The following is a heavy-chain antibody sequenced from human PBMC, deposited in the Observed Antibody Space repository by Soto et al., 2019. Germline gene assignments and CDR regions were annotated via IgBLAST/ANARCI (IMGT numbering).Heavy chain of an antibody. V-gene: IGHV1-8*01. D-gene: IGHD2-2*01. CDR1: GYTFTSYD. CDR2: MNPNSGNT. Sequence: ASVKVSCKASGYTFTSYDINWVRQATGQGLEWMGWMNPNSGNTGYAQKFQGRVTMTRNTSISAAYMELSSLRSEDTAVYYCARGDIVVVPAADRYYYYYGMDVWGQGTTVTAP. CDR3: ARGDIVVVPAADRYYYYYGMDV. J-gene: IGHJ6*02.